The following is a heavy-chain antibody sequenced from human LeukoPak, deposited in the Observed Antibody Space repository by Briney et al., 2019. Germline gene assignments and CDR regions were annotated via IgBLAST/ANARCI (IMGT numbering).Heavy chain of an antibody. Sequence: GGSLRLSCAASGFTFSSYWMSWVRQAPGKGLEWVANIKQDGSEKYYVDSVKGRFTISRDNAKNSLYLQMNSLRAEDTAVYYCARYRASSWYRYYYYYMDVWGKGTTVTVSS. V-gene: IGHV3-7*01. D-gene: IGHD6-13*01. J-gene: IGHJ6*03. CDR1: GFTFSSYW. CDR2: IKQDGSEK. CDR3: ARYRASSWYRYYYYYMDV.